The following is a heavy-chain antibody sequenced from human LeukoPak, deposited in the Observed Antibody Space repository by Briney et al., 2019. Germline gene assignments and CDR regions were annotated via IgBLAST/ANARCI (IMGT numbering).Heavy chain of an antibody. D-gene: IGHD6-13*01. Sequence: PGRSLRLSCAASGFTFSSYGMHWVRQAPGKGLEWVAVISYDGSNKYYADSVKGRFTISRDNYKNTLYLQMKSLRAEDTAVYYCAKAPGGVAAELDYWGQGTLVTVSS. V-gene: IGHV3-30*18. CDR2: ISYDGSNK. CDR3: AKAPGGVAAELDY. CDR1: GFTFSSYG. J-gene: IGHJ4*02.